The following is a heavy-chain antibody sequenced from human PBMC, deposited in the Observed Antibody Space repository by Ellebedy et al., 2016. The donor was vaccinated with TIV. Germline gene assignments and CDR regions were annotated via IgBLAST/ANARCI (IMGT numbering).Heavy chain of an antibody. V-gene: IGHV3-74*01. CDR3: SRGGHYSDSLFDS. D-gene: IGHD3-22*01. J-gene: IGHJ4*02. Sequence: GESLKISXAASGFTFSSYWMHWVSQAPGKGLVWVSRINADGRSRSYADSVKGRFTISRDNADNTLYLQMNSLRGDDTAVYYCSRGGHYSDSLFDSWGRGTLVTVSS. CDR2: INADGRSR. CDR1: GFTFSSYW.